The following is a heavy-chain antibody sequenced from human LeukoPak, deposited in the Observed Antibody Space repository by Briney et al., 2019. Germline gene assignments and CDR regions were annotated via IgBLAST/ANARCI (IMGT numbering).Heavy chain of an antibody. D-gene: IGHD2-2*01. CDR1: GFTFDDYG. Sequence: GGSLRLSCAASGFTFDDYGMSWVRQAPGKGLEWVSSISSSSSYIYYADSVKGRFTISRDNAKNSLYLQMNSLRAEDTAVYYCARGGEGYCSSTSCYAFIYWGQGTLVTVSS. CDR2: ISSSSSYI. CDR3: ARGGEGYCSSTSCYAFIY. V-gene: IGHV3-21*01. J-gene: IGHJ4*02.